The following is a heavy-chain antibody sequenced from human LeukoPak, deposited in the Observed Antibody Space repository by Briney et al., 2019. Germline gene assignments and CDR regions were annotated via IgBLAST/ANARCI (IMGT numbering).Heavy chain of an antibody. V-gene: IGHV4-38-2*02. CDR3: ARVKNDFWSGYIHYWYFDL. CDR1: GYSISSGYY. D-gene: IGHD3-3*01. J-gene: IGHJ2*01. Sequence: SETLSLTCTVSGYSISSGYYWGWIRQPPGKGLEWIGSIYHSGSTYYNPSLKSRVTISVDTSKNQFSLKLSSVTAADTAVYYSARVKNDFWSGYIHYWYFDLWGRGTLVTVSS. CDR2: IYHSGST.